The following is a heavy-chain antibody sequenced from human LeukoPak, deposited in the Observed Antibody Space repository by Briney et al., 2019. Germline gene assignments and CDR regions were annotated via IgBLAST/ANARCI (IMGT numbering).Heavy chain of an antibody. CDR2: INPNSGDT. CDR1: GYTFSAYY. Sequence: ASVKVSCKASGYTFSAYYMHWVRQAPGQGLEWMGWINPNSGDTKYAQKFQGRVTMTRDTSITTAYMELSRLRSDDTAVYYCARGYYDSSGFGAFDIWGQGTMVTVSS. D-gene: IGHD3-22*01. CDR3: ARGYYDSSGFGAFDI. J-gene: IGHJ3*02. V-gene: IGHV1-2*02.